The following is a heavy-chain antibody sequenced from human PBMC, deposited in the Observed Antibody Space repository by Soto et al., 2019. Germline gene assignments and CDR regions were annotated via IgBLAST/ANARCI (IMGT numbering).Heavy chain of an antibody. D-gene: IGHD5-18*01. CDR2: ISGSGDST. CDR3: ATGYSYAPFDP. J-gene: IGHJ5*02. V-gene: IGHV3-23*01. CDR1: GFTFSSYA. Sequence: GGSLRLSCAASGFTFSSYAMSWVRQAPGKGLEWISGISGSGDSTYYADSVKGRFTISRDNSKNTLYLQMNSLRAEDTAVYYCATGYSYAPFDPWGQGTLVTVSS.